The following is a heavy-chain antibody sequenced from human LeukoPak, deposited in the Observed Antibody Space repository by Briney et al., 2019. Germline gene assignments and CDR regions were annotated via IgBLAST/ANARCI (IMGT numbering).Heavy chain of an antibody. CDR3: ASSRALHLQSFDY. Sequence: GGSLRLSCAASGFTFSSYAMHWVRQAPGKGLEWVAVISYDGSNKYYADSVKGRFTISRDNSKNTLYLQMNSLRAEDTAVYYCASSRALHLQSFDYWGQGTLVTVSS. J-gene: IGHJ4*02. D-gene: IGHD3-16*02. CDR1: GFTFSSYA. CDR2: ISYDGSNK. V-gene: IGHV3-30*04.